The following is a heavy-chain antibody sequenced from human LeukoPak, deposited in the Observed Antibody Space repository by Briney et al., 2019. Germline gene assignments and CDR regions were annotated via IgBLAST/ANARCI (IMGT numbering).Heavy chain of an antibody. D-gene: IGHD3-22*01. CDR1: GYSFTSYW. J-gene: IGHJ6*02. Sequence: GESLKIPCKGSGYSFTSYWIGWVRQMPGKGLEWMGIIYPGDSDTRYSPSFQGQVTISADKSICTAYLQWNSLKASDTAMYYCARHAAYYYDSSGYIQSGMDVWGQGTTVTVSS. CDR3: ARHAAYYYDSSGYIQSGMDV. CDR2: IYPGDSDT. V-gene: IGHV5-51*01.